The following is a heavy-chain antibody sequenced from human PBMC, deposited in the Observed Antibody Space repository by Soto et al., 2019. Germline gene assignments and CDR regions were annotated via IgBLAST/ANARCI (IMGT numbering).Heavy chain of an antibody. CDR1: GFTFTSSA. J-gene: IGHJ4*02. Sequence: ASVKVSCKASGFTFTSSAMQWVRQARGQRLEWIGWIVVGSGNTNYAQKFQERVTITRDMSTSTAYMELSSLRSEDTAVYYCAASIGLLWFGPGPYDYWGQGTLVTVSS. CDR3: AASIGLLWFGPGPYDY. CDR2: IVVGSGNT. V-gene: IGHV1-58*02. D-gene: IGHD3-10*01.